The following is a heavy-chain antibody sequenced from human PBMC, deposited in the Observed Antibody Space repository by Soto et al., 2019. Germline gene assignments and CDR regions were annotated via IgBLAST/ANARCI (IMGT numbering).Heavy chain of an antibody. D-gene: IGHD3-10*02. CDR2: IYWDDDK. J-gene: IGHJ2*01. V-gene: IGHV2-5*02. CDR3: AHTRPGCSSWYFYL. Sequence: QITLKESGPPLMKPTQTLTLTCTSSGFSLSTSGVGVGWIPQPPGKSLEWLALIYWDDDKRYSPSLKSRLTITRDTSKHQVVLTMTNMDPVDTATYYCAHTRPGCSSWYFYLWGRGPLVTVSS. CDR1: GFSLSTSGVG.